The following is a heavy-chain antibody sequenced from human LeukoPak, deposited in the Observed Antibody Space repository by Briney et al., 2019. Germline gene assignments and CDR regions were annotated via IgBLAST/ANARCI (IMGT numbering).Heavy chain of an antibody. CDR3: TLDIVATIFDY. CDR1: GFTFSDHY. Sequence: MPGGSLRLSCAASGFTFSDHYMDWVRQAPGKGLEWVGRIKSKTDGGTTDYAAPVKGRSTISRDDSKNTLYLQMNSLKTEDTAVYYCTLDIVATIFDYWGQGTLVTVSS. V-gene: IGHV3-15*01. CDR2: IKSKTDGGTT. J-gene: IGHJ4*02. D-gene: IGHD5-12*01.